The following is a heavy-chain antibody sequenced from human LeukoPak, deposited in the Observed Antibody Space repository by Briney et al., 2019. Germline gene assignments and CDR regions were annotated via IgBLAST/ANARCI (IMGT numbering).Heavy chain of an antibody. Sequence: GGSLRLSCAASGFTFSSYGMHWVRQAPGKGLEGVAFIRYDGSNKYYADSVKGRFTISRDNSKNTLYLQMNSLRAEDTAVYYCATRYYYDSSGYSGAFDIWGQGTMVTVSS. CDR3: ATRYYYDSSGYSGAFDI. CDR1: GFTFSSYG. CDR2: IRYDGSNK. D-gene: IGHD3-22*01. J-gene: IGHJ3*02. V-gene: IGHV3-30*02.